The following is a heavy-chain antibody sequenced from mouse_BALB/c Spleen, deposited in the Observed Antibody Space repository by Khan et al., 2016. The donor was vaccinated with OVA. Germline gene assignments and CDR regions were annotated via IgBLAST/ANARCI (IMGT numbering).Heavy chain of an antibody. Sequence: VQLQQPGAELVKPGASVKLSCTASGFNIKDTYIHWIMQRPEQGLEWIGRIDPATGNSNFDPKFQGKATITADTSSTTAYLHLTGLTSEDTAVYYCARTAIHYYGSYTMDYWGHGTSVTVSS. CDR3: ARTAIHYYGSYTMDY. D-gene: IGHD1-2*01. J-gene: IGHJ4*01. CDR1: GFNIKDTY. CDR2: IDPATGNS. V-gene: IGHV14-3*02.